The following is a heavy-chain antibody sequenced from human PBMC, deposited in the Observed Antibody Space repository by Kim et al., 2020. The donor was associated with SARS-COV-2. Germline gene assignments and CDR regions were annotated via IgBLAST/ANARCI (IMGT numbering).Heavy chain of an antibody. D-gene: IGHD3-10*01. CDR2: IYSGGST. CDR3: ARDNSMVRGVIDAFDI. V-gene: IGHV3-53*01. CDR1: GFTVSSNY. J-gene: IGHJ3*02. Sequence: GGSLRLSCAASGFTVSSNYMSWVRQAPGKGLEWVSVIYSGGSTYYADSVKGRFTISRDNSKNTLYLQMNSLRAEDTAVYYCARDNSMVRGVIDAFDIWGQGTMVTVSS.